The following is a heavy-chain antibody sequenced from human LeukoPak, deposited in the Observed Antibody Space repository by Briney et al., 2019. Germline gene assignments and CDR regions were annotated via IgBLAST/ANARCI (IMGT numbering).Heavy chain of an antibody. D-gene: IGHD3-22*01. Sequence: PSETLSLTCTVSGGSISSYYWSWIRQPPGRGLEWIGYIYYSGSTNYNPSLKSRVTISVDTSKNQFSLKLSSVTAADTAAYYCARHDYYDSSGYFDYWGQGTLVTVSS. CDR2: IYYSGST. CDR3: ARHDYYDSSGYFDY. V-gene: IGHV4-59*08. CDR1: GGSISSYY. J-gene: IGHJ4*02.